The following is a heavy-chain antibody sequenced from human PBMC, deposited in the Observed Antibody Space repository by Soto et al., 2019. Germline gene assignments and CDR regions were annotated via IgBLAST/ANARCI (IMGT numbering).Heavy chain of an antibody. CDR1: GGSISIGDYY. CDR2: IYYSGST. Sequence: SETLSLTCTVSGGSISIGDYYWSWIRQPPGKGLEWIGYIYYSGSTYYNPSLKSRVTISVDTSKNQFSLKLSSVTAADTAVYYCARVRERRITMVRGVMPLFDYWGQGTLVTVSS. CDR3: ARVRERRITMVRGVMPLFDY. J-gene: IGHJ4*02. D-gene: IGHD3-10*01. V-gene: IGHV4-30-4*01.